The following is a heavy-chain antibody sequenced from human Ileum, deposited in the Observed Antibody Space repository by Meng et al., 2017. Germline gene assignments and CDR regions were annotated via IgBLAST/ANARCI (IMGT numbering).Heavy chain of an antibody. V-gene: IGHV4-39*07. CDR2: IYYSGST. D-gene: IGHD6-19*01. J-gene: IGHJ5*02. Sequence: QLHLQEPGPGLLIPSETLSLTSSVSYGSITSSYYWGWIRQPPGKGLEWIASIYYSGSTYYNPSLKSRVTISVDTSKNQFSLKVISVTAADTAVYYCARDGTTAVPGVWFDPWGQGTLVTVSS. CDR3: ARDGTTAVPGVWFDP. CDR1: YGSITSSYY.